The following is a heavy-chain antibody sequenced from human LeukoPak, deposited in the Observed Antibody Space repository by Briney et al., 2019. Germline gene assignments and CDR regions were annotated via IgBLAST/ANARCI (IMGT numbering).Heavy chain of an antibody. V-gene: IGHV3-7*04. J-gene: IGHJ6*02. CDR3: ARGHYGMDV. Sequence: PGGSLRLSCAASGFTFSSYCMSWVRQAPGKGLEWVAHIKEDGNEKDYVDSVKGRFAISRDNAKNSLYVQMNSLRAEDTAVYYCARGHYGMDVWGQGTTVTVSS. CDR2: IKEDGNEK. CDR1: GFTFSSYC.